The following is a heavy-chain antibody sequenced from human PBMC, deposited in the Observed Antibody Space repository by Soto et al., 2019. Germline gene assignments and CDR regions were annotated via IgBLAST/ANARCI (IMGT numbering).Heavy chain of an antibody. Sequence: QVQLVQSGAELKKPGASVTVACKASGYTFTTYFNHWVRQAHGQGLEWMGMIHPSGDTGYAQKFRGRGTMTIDTSTTTAYMELRNLTSEDTAVYFSVRGYCTTSPCSGDFPFWGQGTLVTVSS. CDR2: IHPSGDT. D-gene: IGHD2-15*01. CDR3: VRGYCTTSPCSGDFPF. J-gene: IGHJ1*01. CDR1: GYTFTTYF. V-gene: IGHV1-46*01.